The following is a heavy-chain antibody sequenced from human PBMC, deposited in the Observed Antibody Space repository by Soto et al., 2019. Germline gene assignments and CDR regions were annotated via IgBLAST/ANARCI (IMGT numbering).Heavy chain of an antibody. CDR3: ATRAADYDFWSGYYSYYYYMDV. V-gene: IGHV4-59*08. D-gene: IGHD3-3*01. CDR2: IYYSGST. J-gene: IGHJ6*03. CDR1: GGSISRYY. Sequence: SETLSLTCTVSGGSISRYYWSWIRQPPGKGLEGIGYIYYSGSTNYNPSLKSRVTISVDTSKNQFSLKLSSVTAADTAVYYCATRAADYDFWSGYYSYYYYMDVWGKGTTVTVSS.